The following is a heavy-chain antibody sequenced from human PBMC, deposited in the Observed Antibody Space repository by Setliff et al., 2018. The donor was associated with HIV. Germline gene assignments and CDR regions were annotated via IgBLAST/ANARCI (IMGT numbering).Heavy chain of an antibody. CDR3: AVDSTTDAFDI. CDR1: GGSISGYH. D-gene: IGHD3-22*01. J-gene: IGHJ3*02. V-gene: IGHV4-59*06. Sequence: SETLSLTCTVSGGSISGYHWSWIRQHPGKGLEWIGYIYYSGSTYYNPSFQSRVTISVDTSKNQFSLKLSSVTAADTALYYCAVDSTTDAFDIWGQGTMVTVSS. CDR2: IYYSGST.